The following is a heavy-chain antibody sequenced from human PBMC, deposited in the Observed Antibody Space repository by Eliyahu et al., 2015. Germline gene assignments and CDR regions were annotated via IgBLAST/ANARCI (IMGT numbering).Heavy chain of an antibody. Sequence: EVQVVESGGDLVQPGGSLRLSCTVSGXTSSDHYMEWVRQAPGKGLEWVGRIRNKTMGYTTQFAASVRGRFTISRDDSKSSLYLQMNTLKIEDTAVYYSVLGHGGTYRDYWGQGSLVTVSS. CDR1: GXTSSDHY. J-gene: IGHJ4*02. D-gene: IGHD1-26*01. CDR2: IRNKTMGYTT. CDR3: VLGHGGTYRDY. V-gene: IGHV3-72*01.